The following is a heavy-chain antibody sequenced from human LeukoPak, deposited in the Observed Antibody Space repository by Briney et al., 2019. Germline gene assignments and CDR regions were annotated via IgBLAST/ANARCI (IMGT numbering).Heavy chain of an antibody. D-gene: IGHD3-10*01. J-gene: IGHJ5*02. Sequence: PSETLSLTCTVSDDSISDYYRGWIRQPPGKGLEWIGYIYYSGSTNYNPSLKSRVTISVDTSKNQFSLKLSSVTAADTAVYYCARGRRITMVQGVSNWFDPWGQGTLVTVSS. CDR2: IYYSGST. V-gene: IGHV4-59*01. CDR1: DDSISDYY. CDR3: ARGRRITMVQGVSNWFDP.